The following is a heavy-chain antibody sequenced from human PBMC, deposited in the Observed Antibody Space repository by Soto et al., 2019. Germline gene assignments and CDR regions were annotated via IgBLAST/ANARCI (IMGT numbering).Heavy chain of an antibody. Sequence: GGSLRLSCAASGFNFYNYDMTWVRQAPGKGLEWVSGISGDGTRTYYGDSVKGRFTISRDNSKNTVFLQMNSLRAEDTALYYCVKDLRPIRGWFGPWGQGTRVTVSS. CDR2: ISGDGTRT. V-gene: IGHV3-23*01. CDR3: VKDLRPIRGWFGP. J-gene: IGHJ5*02. CDR1: GFNFYNYD. D-gene: IGHD3-3*01.